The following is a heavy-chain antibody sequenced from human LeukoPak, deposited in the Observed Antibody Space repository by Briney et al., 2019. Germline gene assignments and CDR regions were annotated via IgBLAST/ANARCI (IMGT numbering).Heavy chain of an antibody. CDR1: GSTFSSYS. V-gene: IGHV3-21*01. D-gene: IGHD2-21*02. J-gene: IGHJ3*02. CDR2: ISSSSSYI. CDR3: ARDRCGGDCYFPDAFDI. Sequence: PGGSLRLSCAASGSTFSSYSMNWVRQAPGKGLEWVSSISSSSSYIYYADSVKGRFTISRDNAKNSLYLQMNSLRAEDTAVYYCARDRCGGDCYFPDAFDIWGQGTMVTVSS.